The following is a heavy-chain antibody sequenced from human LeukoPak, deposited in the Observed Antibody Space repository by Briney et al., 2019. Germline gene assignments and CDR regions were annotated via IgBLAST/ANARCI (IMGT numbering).Heavy chain of an antibody. V-gene: IGHV4-39*07. Sequence: SETLSLTCTVSGGSISSSAYYWGWIRRPPGKGLEWIGSIHSSGSTYYNPSLKSRVTISVDTSKNQFSLKLTSMTAADTAVYYCARGSYCSSTSCYSGVEWRQLVEGRGREVWGQGTLVTVSS. CDR2: IHSSGST. D-gene: IGHD2-2*02. CDR1: GGSISSSAYY. J-gene: IGHJ4*02. CDR3: ARGSYCSSTSCYSGVEWRQLVEGRGREV.